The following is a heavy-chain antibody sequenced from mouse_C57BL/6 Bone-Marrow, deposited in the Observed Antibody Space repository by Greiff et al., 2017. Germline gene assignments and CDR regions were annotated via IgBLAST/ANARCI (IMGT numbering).Heavy chain of an antibody. CDR2: IDSANGNT. CDR1: GFNIKNTY. V-gene: IGHV14-3*01. J-gene: IGHJ2*01. D-gene: IGHD2-4*01. CDR3: ALTTMRDYFDY. Sequence: EVQLQQSVAELVRPGASVKLSCTASGFNIKNTYMHWVKQRPEKGLEWIGRIDSANGNTKYAPKFQGKATITADTSSNTDYLQLSSLTTEDTAIYYCALTTMRDYFDYWGQGTTLTVSS.